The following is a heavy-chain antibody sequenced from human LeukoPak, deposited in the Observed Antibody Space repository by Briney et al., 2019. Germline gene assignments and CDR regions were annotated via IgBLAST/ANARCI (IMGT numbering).Heavy chain of an antibody. CDR3: ARHPVGPGALDV. CDR1: GDSIGRGSYY. J-gene: IGHJ6*02. CDR2: IFNTGST. Sequence: SQTLSLTCAVSGDSIGRGSYYWGWIRQPAGKAPEWIGRIFNTGSTSYNPSLKSRVTISVDTSKNQFSLNLRSVTAADTAVYYCARHPVGPGALDVWGQGSTVTVSS. V-gene: IGHV4-61*02.